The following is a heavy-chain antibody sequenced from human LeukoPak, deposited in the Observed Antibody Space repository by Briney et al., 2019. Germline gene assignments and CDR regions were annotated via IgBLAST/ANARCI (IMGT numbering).Heavy chain of an antibody. CDR2: ISYDGSNK. J-gene: IGHJ4*02. CDR3: AKDPAAAEGLYYFDY. Sequence: GRSLRLSCAASGFTFSSYAMHWVRQAPGKGLEWVAVISYDGSNKYYADSVKGRFTISRDNSKNTLYLQMNSLRAEDTAVYYCAKDPAAAEGLYYFDYWGQGTLVTVSS. V-gene: IGHV3-30-3*01. CDR1: GFTFSSYA. D-gene: IGHD6-25*01.